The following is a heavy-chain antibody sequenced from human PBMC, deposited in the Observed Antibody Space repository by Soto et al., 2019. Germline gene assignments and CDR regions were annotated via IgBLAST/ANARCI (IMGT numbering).Heavy chain of an antibody. CDR2: ISSSSSYI. D-gene: IGHD3-22*01. J-gene: IGHJ4*02. V-gene: IGHV3-21*01. CDR3: ARDGLVVVTPRNFDY. Sequence: PGGSLRLSCAASGFTFSSYSMNWVRQAPGKGLEWVSSISSSSSYIYYADSVKGRFTISRDNAKNSLYLQMNSLRAEDTAVYYCARDGLVVVTPRNFDYWGQGTLVTVSS. CDR1: GFTFSSYS.